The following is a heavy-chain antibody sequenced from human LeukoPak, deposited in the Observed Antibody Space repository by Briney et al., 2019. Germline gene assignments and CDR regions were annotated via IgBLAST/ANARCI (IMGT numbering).Heavy chain of an antibody. CDR1: GFTFSSYW. D-gene: IGHD3-22*01. J-gene: IGHJ4*02. CDR2: INSDGSST. V-gene: IGHV3-74*01. CDR3: AKSSYYDSSGYYREYYFDY. Sequence: GGSLRLSCAASGFTFSSYWMHWVRQAPGKGLVWVSRINSDGSSTNYADSVKGRVTVSRDNSKSTLYLRMNSLRAEDTAVYYCAKSSYYDSSGYYREYYFDYWGQGTLVTVSS.